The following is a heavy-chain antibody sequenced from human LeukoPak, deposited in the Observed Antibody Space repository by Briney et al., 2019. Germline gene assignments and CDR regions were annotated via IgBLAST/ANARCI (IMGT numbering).Heavy chain of an antibody. CDR1: GFTVSSNY. J-gene: IGHJ6*02. V-gene: IGHV3-53*01. CDR2: IYSGGST. CDR3: ASDMFYGSGSYYNEYYYYGMDV. D-gene: IGHD3-10*01. Sequence: GGSLRLSCAASGFTVSSNYMSWVRQAPGKGLEWVSVIYSGGSTYYADSVKGRFTISRDNSKNTLYLQMNSLRAEDTAVYYCASDMFYGSGSYYNEYYYYGMDVWGQGTTVTVSS.